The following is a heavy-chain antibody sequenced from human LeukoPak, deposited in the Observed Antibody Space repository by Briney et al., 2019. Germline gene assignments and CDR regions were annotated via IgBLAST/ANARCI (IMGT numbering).Heavy chain of an antibody. V-gene: IGHV3-23*01. D-gene: IGHD3-22*01. CDR3: AKSAVASYYYDSSGYYYFVY. J-gene: IGHJ4*02. Sequence: GGSLRLSCAASGFTFSSYAMSWVRQAPGKGLEWVSAISGSGGSTYYADSVKGRFTISRDNSKNTLYLQMNSLRAEDTAVYYCAKSAVASYYYDSSGYYYFVYWGQGTLVTVSS. CDR1: GFTFSSYA. CDR2: ISGSGGST.